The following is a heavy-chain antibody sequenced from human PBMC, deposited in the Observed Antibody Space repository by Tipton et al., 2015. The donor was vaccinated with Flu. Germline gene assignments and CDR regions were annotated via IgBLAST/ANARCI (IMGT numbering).Heavy chain of an antibody. CDR2: IIQGGGEK. D-gene: IGHD2-2*01. Sequence: SLRLSCAASGFTFSTYWMTWVRPAPGKGLEWVANIIQGGGEKYYVDSVKGRFTISRDNAKNSLYLQMNRLRAEDTAVYYCARARGGYCSRTSCYAGYIDFLGQGSLVTVSS. CDR3: ARARGGYCSRTSCYAGYIDF. V-gene: IGHV3-7*04. J-gene: IGHJ4*02. CDR1: GFTFSTYW.